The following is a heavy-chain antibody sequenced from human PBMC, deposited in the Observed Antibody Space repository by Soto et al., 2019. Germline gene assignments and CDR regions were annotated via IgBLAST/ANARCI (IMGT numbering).Heavy chain of an antibody. CDR2: IYHSGST. CDR1: GGSFSGYY. Sequence: SETLSLTCAVYGGSFSGYYWSWIRQHPGKGLEWIGEIYHSGSTNYNPSLKSRVTISVDTSKNQFSLKLTSMTAADTAVYYCARGGDGFDLWGQGKMVTVS. CDR3: ARGGDGFDL. V-gene: IGHV4-34*01. J-gene: IGHJ3*01.